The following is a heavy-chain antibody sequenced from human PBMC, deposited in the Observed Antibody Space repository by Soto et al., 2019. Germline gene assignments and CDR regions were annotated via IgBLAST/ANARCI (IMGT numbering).Heavy chain of an antibody. CDR2: IWYDGSNK. CDR3: ARDDYGGTYYYYYYGMDV. CDR1: GFTFSSYG. D-gene: IGHD4-17*01. Sequence: LRLSCAASGFTFSSYGMHWVRQAPGKGLEWVAVIWYDGSNKYYADSVKGRFTISRDNSKNTLYLQMNSLRAEDTAVYYCARDDYGGTYYYYYYGMDVWGQGTTVTVSS. V-gene: IGHV3-33*01. J-gene: IGHJ6*02.